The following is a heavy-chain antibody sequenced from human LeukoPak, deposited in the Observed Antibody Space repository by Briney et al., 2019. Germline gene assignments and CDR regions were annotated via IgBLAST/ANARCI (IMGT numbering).Heavy chain of an antibody. CDR1: AFTFRTYS. CDR3: ARGSDFVWGSYRPYFDY. D-gene: IGHD3-16*02. CDR2: ISGSTSYI. J-gene: IGHJ4*02. Sequence: GGSLRLSCVASAFTFRTYSMHWVRQAPGKGLEWVSSISGSTSYIYYADSVRGRFTISRDNAKISLYLQMNSLRAEDTAVYYCARGSDFVWGSYRPYFDYWGQGTLVTVSS. V-gene: IGHV3-21*01.